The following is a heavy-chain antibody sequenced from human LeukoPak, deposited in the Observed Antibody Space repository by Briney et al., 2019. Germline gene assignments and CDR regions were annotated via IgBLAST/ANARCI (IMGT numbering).Heavy chain of an antibody. Sequence: PGGSLRLSCAASGFTFSSYAMSWVRQAPGKGLEWVSAISGSGGSTYYADSVKGRFTISRDNSKNTLYLQMNSLRAEDTAVYYCAKDGHYDFWSGYYNPNWFDPWGQGTLLTVSS. CDR1: GFTFSSYA. CDR3: AKDGHYDFWSGYYNPNWFDP. D-gene: IGHD3-3*01. J-gene: IGHJ5*02. CDR2: ISGSGGST. V-gene: IGHV3-23*01.